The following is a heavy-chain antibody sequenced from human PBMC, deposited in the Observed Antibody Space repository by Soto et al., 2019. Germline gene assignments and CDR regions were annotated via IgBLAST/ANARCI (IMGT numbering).Heavy chain of an antibody. J-gene: IGHJ6*03. CDR3: AREFWSGLYKDYYYMDV. CDR2: ITSGSSTI. D-gene: IGHD3-3*01. Sequence: EVQLVESGGGLVQPGGSLRLSCAASGFTINGYSLNWVRQAPGKGLEWVSCITSGSSTIYYADSVKGRFTISRDNARNSLYLQMHGLGAEDTAVYYCAREFWSGLYKDYYYMDVWGRGTTVTVSS. CDR1: GFTINGYS. V-gene: IGHV3-48*01.